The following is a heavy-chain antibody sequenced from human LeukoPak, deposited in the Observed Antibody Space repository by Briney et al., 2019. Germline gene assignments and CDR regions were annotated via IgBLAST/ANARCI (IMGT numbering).Heavy chain of an antibody. Sequence: ASVKVSCKASGYTFTSYDINWVRQATGQGLEWMGWMNPNSGNTGYAQKLQGRVTMTTDTSTSTAYMELRSLRSDDTAVYYCARDTYYYDSSGYSGWFDPWGQGTLVTVSS. CDR2: MNPNSGNT. V-gene: IGHV1-8*02. D-gene: IGHD3-22*01. CDR1: GYTFTSYD. J-gene: IGHJ5*02. CDR3: ARDTYYYDSSGYSGWFDP.